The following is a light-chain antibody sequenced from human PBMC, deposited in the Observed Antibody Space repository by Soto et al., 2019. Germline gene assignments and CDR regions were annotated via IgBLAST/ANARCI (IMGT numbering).Light chain of an antibody. V-gene: IGLV2-14*01. CDR2: DVI. CDR3: TSYTSSVTLV. CDR1: SSDVGAYNY. Sequence: QSVLTQPASVSGSPGQSITISCTGTSSDVGAYNYVSWYQQHPGKVPKLIIYDVINRPSGVSSRFSGSNSVNTASLTISGVQAEDEADYYCTSYTSSVTLVFGGGTKVTVL. J-gene: IGLJ3*02.